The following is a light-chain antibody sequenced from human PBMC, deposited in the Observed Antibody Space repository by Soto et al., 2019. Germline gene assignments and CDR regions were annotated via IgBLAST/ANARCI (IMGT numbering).Light chain of an antibody. Sequence: DIVMTQSPDSLAVSLGERATINCKSSQSLLYSSNNKNYVAWYQQKPGQPPKLLIYWASTRESGVPDRFSGSGSETDFTLTISSLQAEDVAVYYCQQYYDTPWTFGQGTKVEIK. V-gene: IGKV4-1*01. CDR1: QSLLYSSNNKNY. CDR2: WAS. CDR3: QQYYDTPWT. J-gene: IGKJ1*01.